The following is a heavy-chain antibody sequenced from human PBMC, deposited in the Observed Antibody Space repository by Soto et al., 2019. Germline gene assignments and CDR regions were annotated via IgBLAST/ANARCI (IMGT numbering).Heavy chain of an antibody. D-gene: IGHD2-2*01. J-gene: IGHJ4*02. CDR1: GFTFSSYS. Sequence: EVQLVESGGGLVQPGGSLRLSCAASGFTFSSYSMNWVRQAPGKGLEWVSYISSSSSTIYYADSVEGRFTISRDNAKNSLYLQMNSLRDEDTAVYYCARARYCSSTSCSFDYWGQGTLVTVSS. CDR2: ISSSSSTI. CDR3: ARARYCSSTSCSFDY. V-gene: IGHV3-48*02.